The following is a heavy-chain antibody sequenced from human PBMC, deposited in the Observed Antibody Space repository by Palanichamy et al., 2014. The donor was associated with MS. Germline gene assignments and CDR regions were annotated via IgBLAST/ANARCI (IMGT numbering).Heavy chain of an antibody. CDR3: TRHGDYYDSSGYYYLFDY. CDR2: IRSKANSYAT. V-gene: IGHV3-73*01. J-gene: IGHJ4*02. CDR1: GFTFSGSA. D-gene: IGHD3-22*01. Sequence: EVQLVESGEAWSSLGVLKLSCAASGFTFSGSAMHWVRQASGKGLEWVGRIRSKANSYATAYAASVKGRFTISRDDSKNTAYLQMNGLKTEDTAVYYCTRHGDYYDSSGYYYLFDYRGQGTLVTVSS.